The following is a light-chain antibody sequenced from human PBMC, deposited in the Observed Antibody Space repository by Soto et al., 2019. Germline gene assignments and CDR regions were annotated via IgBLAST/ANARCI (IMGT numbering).Light chain of an antibody. CDR1: ESLVHSDGNTY. Sequence: DVAMTQSPLALPVTLGQPASISCRSSESLVHSDGNTYLNWFQQRPGQSPRRLIYKVSNRDSGVPDRFSGSGSGTDFTLKISRVEAEDVGVYYCLQGTHWPLTFGQGTRLEIK. J-gene: IGKJ5*01. CDR3: LQGTHWPLT. CDR2: KVS. V-gene: IGKV2-30*02.